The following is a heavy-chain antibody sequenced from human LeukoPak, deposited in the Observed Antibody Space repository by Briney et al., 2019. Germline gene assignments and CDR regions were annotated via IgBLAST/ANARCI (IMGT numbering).Heavy chain of an antibody. CDR3: ARSGAAAPRIFDY. CDR2: MFHSGSI. V-gene: IGHV4-38-2*01. CDR1: GYSISSGYY. J-gene: IGHJ4*02. Sequence: KPSETLSLTCAVSGYSISSGYYWGWIRQPPGKGLEWIGGMFHSGSIYYNPSLKSRVAISVDTSKNQFSLKLSSVTAADTAVYYCARSGAAAPRIFDYWGQGTLVTVSS. D-gene: IGHD6-6*01.